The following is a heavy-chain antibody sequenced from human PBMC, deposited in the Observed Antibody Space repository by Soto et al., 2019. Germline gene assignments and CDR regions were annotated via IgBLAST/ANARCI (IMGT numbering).Heavy chain of an antibody. V-gene: IGHV4-30-4*01. J-gene: IGHJ3*02. D-gene: IGHD4-17*01. CDR1: CGSISSGDYY. CDR3: ARVDYGWYAFDI. Sequence: SETLSLTCTFSCGSISSGDYYWSWIRQPPGKRLEWIGYIYYSGSTYYNPSLKSRVTISVDTSKNQFSLKLSSVTAADTAVYYCARVDYGWYAFDIWGQGTMVTVSS. CDR2: IYYSGST.